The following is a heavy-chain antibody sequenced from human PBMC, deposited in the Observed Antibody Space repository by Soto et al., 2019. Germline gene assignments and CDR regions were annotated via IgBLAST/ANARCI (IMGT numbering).Heavy chain of an antibody. J-gene: IGHJ4*02. V-gene: IGHV4-34*01. Sequence: LSLTCAVYGGSVSGYFWGWIRQPPGKGLEWIGEINHSGTTSYSPSLDSRVTTSVDTSKNQFSLRLSSVTAADTAIYYCARRYCSDSYCSYFDYWGRGTLVTVSS. CDR1: GGSVSGYF. CDR2: INHSGTT. D-gene: IGHD2-15*01. CDR3: ARRYCSDSYCSYFDY.